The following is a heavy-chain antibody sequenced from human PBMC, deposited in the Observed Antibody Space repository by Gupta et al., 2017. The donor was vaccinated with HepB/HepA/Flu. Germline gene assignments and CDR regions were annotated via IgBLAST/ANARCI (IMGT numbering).Heavy chain of an antibody. CDR1: GGSISSYY. CDR3: ARGSFGGNSQDFDY. J-gene: IGHJ4*02. D-gene: IGHD4-23*01. Sequence: QVQLQESGPGLVKPSETLSLTCTVSGGSISSYYWSWIRQPPGKGLEWIGYIYYSGSTNYNPSLKSRVTISVDTSKNQFSLKLSSVTAADTAVYYCARGSFGGNSQDFDYWGQGTLVTVSS. CDR2: IYYSGST. V-gene: IGHV4-59*01.